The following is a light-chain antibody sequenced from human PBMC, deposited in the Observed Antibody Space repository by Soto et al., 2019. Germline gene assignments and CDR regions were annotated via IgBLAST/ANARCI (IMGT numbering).Light chain of an antibody. J-gene: IGKJ5*01. CDR1: QGVSTW. CDR2: TAS. Sequence: DIQMTQSPSSVSASVGDRVTITCRASQGVSTWLAWYQQKPGKAPNLLIYTASSLQSGVPSRFSGSGSGTDFTLTINGLQPEDFATYDCQQAASFPITFGQGTRLEIK. CDR3: QQAASFPIT. V-gene: IGKV1-12*01.